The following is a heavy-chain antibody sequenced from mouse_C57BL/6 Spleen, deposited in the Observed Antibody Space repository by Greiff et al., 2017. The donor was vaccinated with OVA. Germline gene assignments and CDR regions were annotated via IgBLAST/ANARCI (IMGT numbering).Heavy chain of an antibody. CDR1: GYTFTSYW. CDR2: IDPNSGGT. J-gene: IGHJ1*03. D-gene: IGHD1-1*01. V-gene: IGHV1-72*01. Sequence: VQLQQPGAELVKPGASVKLSCKASGYTFTSYWMHWVKQRPGRGLEWIGRIDPNSGGTKYNEKFKSKATLTVDKPSSTAYMQLSSLTSEDSAVDYCARSRITTVVANWYFDVWGTGTTVTVSS. CDR3: ARSRITTVVANWYFDV.